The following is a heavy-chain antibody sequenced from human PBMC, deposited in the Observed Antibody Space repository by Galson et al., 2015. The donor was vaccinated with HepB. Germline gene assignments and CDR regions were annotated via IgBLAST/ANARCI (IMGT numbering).Heavy chain of an antibody. D-gene: IGHD3-3*01. J-gene: IGHJ4*02. V-gene: IGHV3-23*01. Sequence: SLRLSCAASGFTFSSYAMSWVRQAPGKGLEWVSAISGSGGSTYYADSVKGRFTISRDNSKNTLYLQMNSLRAEDTAVYYCAKVLPSETLEWLFGGYFDYWGQGTLVTVSS. CDR3: AKVLPSETLEWLFGGYFDY. CDR1: GFTFSSYA. CDR2: ISGSGGST.